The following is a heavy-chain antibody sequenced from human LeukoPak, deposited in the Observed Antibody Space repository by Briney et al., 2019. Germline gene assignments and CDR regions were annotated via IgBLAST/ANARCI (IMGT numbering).Heavy chain of an antibody. D-gene: IGHD6-13*01. V-gene: IGHV7-4-1*02. J-gene: IGHJ4*02. CDR3: ARDKAVAAAGSLPHDY. CDR1: GYTFTSYA. Sequence: SVKVSCKASGYTFTSYAMNWVRQAPGQGLEWMGWINTNTGNPTYAQGFTGRFVFSLDTSVSTAYLQISSLKAEDTAVYYCARDKAVAAAGSLPHDYWGQGTLVTVSS. CDR2: INTNTGNP.